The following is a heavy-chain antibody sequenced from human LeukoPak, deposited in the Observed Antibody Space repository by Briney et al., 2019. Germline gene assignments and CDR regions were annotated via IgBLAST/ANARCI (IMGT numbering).Heavy chain of an antibody. D-gene: IGHD5-18*01. CDR3: ARQRTYGYATDLDY. CDR1: GGSIRSNY. Sequence: SETLSPTCTVSGGSIRSNYWSWIRQPPGKGLEWIGYIYYTGSTNYNPSLKSRATISVDTSENQFSLKLSSVTAADTAVYYCARQRTYGYATDLDYWGQGTLVIVSS. V-gene: IGHV4-59*08. CDR2: IYYTGST. J-gene: IGHJ4*02.